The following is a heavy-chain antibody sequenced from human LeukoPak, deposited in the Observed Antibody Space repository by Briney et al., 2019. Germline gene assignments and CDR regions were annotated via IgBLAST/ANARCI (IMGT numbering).Heavy chain of an antibody. Sequence: GGSLRLSCAASGFTFSTYAMHWVRQAPGKGLEWVAAMSNDGRNTYYADSVEGRFTVSRDNSKTTLYLQMNSLRVEDTAVYYCARGPNYDFWSGYYTWGQETLVTVSS. CDR3: ARGPNYDFWSGYYT. V-gene: IGHV3-30*04. CDR1: GFTFSTYA. CDR2: MSNDGRNT. J-gene: IGHJ5*02. D-gene: IGHD3-3*01.